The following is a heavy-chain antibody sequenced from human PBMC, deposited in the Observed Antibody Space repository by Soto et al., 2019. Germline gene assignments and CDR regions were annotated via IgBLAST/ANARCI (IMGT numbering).Heavy chain of an antibody. J-gene: IGHJ4*02. CDR3: ARGTYFDY. Sequence: QVQLVQSGAEVKKPGASVKVSCKAAGYTLTTYGVSWVRQAPGQGLEWVGWISAYNDHTNYAQKFQGRVTMTTDTSTSTAYMELSSLRSDDTAVYYCARGTYFDYWGQGTLVTVSS. D-gene: IGHD1-1*01. CDR1: GYTLTTYG. CDR2: ISAYNDHT. V-gene: IGHV1-18*01.